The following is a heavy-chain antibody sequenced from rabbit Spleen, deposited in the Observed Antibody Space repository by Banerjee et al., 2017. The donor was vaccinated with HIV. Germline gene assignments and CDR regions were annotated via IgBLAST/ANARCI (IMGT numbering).Heavy chain of an antibody. CDR3: ARDFVNINGGDESSIGL. J-gene: IGHJ4*01. CDR1: GFSFSSSYY. V-gene: IGHV1S45*01. D-gene: IGHD2-1*01. Sequence: QEQLVESGGDLVQPEGSLTLTCTASGFSFSSSYYMCWVRQAPGKGLEWIACINIVTYKAGYASWAKGRFTISKTSSTTVTLQMTSLTAAHTATYFCARDFVNINGGDESSIGLWGPGTLVTVS. CDR2: INIVTYKA.